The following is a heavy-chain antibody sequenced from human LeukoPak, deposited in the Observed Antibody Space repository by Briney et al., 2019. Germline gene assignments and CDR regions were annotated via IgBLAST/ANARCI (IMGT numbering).Heavy chain of an antibody. D-gene: IGHD6-19*01. CDR1: GGSISSYY. J-gene: IGHJ4*02. CDR2: IYPSGST. V-gene: IGHV4-4*09. Sequence: SETLSLTCTVSGGSISSYYWSWIRQPPGKGLEWIGYIYPSGSTESNPSLKIRVTMSVDTSRNQFSLKLSSVTAADTAVYYCARSYSSGWSDYWGQGTLVTVSS. CDR3: ARSYSSGWSDY.